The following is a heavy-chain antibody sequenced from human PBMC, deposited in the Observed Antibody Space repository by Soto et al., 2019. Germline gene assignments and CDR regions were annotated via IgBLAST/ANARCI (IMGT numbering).Heavy chain of an antibody. CDR2: ISSSGSTI. CDR3: ARDQEAGSFFPYYYGMDV. CDR1: GFTFSSYE. V-gene: IGHV3-48*03. J-gene: IGHJ6*02. D-gene: IGHD6-13*01. Sequence: GSLRLSCATSGFTFSSYEMNWVRQAPGKGLEWVSYISSSGSTIHYADSVKGRFTISRDNAKNSLYLQMDSLRAEDTAVYYCARDQEAGSFFPYYYGMDVWGQGTTVTVSS.